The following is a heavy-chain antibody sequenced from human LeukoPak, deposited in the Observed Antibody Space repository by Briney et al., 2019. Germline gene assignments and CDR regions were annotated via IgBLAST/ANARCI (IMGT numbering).Heavy chain of an antibody. Sequence: SVKVSCRASGGTFSSYAISWVRQAPGQGLEWMGGIIPIFGTANYAQKFQGRVTITADESTSTAYMELSSLRSEDTAVYYCASGHWAYNWMSNWFDPWGQGTLVTVSS. J-gene: IGHJ5*02. CDR2: IIPIFGTA. CDR3: ASGHWAYNWMSNWFDP. D-gene: IGHD1-20*01. CDR1: GGTFSSYA. V-gene: IGHV1-69*13.